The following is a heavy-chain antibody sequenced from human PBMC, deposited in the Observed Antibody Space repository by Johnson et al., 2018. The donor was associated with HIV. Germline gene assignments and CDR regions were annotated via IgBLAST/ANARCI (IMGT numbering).Heavy chain of an antibody. D-gene: IGHD1-26*01. CDR3: AREGLIVGATLGAFDI. J-gene: IGHJ3*02. V-gene: IGHV3-64*01. CDR2: ISSNGGST. Sequence: VQLVESGGGVVQPGRSLRLSCAASGFTFSSYAMHWVRQAPGKGLEYVSAISSNGGSTYYANSVKGRFTISRDNSKNTLYLQMGSLRAEDMAVYYCAREGLIVGATLGAFDIWGQGTMVT. CDR1: GFTFSSYA.